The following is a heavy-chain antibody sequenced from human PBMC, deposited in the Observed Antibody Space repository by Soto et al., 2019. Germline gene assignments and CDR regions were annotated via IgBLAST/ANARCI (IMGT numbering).Heavy chain of an antibody. D-gene: IGHD6-19*01. CDR3: ARGGLRSSGWFDY. CDR1: GGSISSYY. V-gene: IGHV4-59*01. Sequence: PSETLSLTCTVSGGSISSYYWSWIRQPPGKGLEWIGYIYYSGSTNYNPSLKSRVTISVDTSKNQFSLKLSSVTAADTAVYYCARGGLRSSGWFDYWGQGNLVTVSS. CDR2: IYYSGST. J-gene: IGHJ4*02.